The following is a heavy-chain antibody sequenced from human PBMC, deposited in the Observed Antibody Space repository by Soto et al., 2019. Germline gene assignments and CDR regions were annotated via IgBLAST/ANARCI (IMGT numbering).Heavy chain of an antibody. CDR1: GYTFSSYG. V-gene: IGHV1-18*01. CDR2: ISAYNGNT. D-gene: IGHD1-7*01. J-gene: IGHJ5*02. Sequence: QVQLVQSGAEVKKPGASVKVSCKASGYTFSSYGISWVRQAPGQGLEWMGRISAYNGNTNYAQKLQGRGPITTDTSTSTAYMELRSLRSDDTAVYYCARDRGYNWNYGWFDPWGQGTLVTVSS. CDR3: ARDRGYNWNYGWFDP.